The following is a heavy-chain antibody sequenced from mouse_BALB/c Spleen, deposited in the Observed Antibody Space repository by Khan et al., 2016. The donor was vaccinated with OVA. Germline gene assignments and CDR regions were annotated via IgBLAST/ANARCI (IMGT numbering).Heavy chain of an antibody. J-gene: IGHJ4*01. V-gene: IGHV9-3-1*01. D-gene: IGHD1-2*01. CDR1: GYTFTNYG. Sequence: QSGPELKKPGETVKISCKASGYTFTNYGMNWVKQAPGKGLKWMGWINTYTGEPTYADDFKGRFAFSLETSASTAYLQINNLKNEDTATYFCARRALRLPVDYWGQGTSVTVSS. CDR3: ARRALRLPVDY. CDR2: INTYTGEP.